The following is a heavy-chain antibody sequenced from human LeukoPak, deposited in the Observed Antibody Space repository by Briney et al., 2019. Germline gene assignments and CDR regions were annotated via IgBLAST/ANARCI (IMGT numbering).Heavy chain of an antibody. J-gene: IGHJ5*02. Sequence: SSETLSLTCTVSGGSISSYYWSWIRQPPGKGLEWIGYIYYSGSTNYNPSLKSRVTISVDTSKNQFSLKLSSVTAADTAVYYCARHVLVPAARGWFDPWGQGTLVTVSS. CDR3: ARHVLVPAARGWFDP. V-gene: IGHV4-59*08. D-gene: IGHD2-2*01. CDR1: GGSISSYY. CDR2: IYYSGST.